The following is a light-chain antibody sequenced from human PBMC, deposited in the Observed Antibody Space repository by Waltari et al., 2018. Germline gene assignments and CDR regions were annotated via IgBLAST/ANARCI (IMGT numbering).Light chain of an antibody. CDR1: SSDIGPYNY. J-gene: IGLJ2*01. V-gene: IGLV2-14*03. CDR3: NSYLTSTSSVI. Sequence: QSALSQPASVSASPGQSITISCTETSSDIGPYNYVSWYQQHPGKAPKLVIYDVSQRPSWVSNRFSCSKSGNTASLTISGLQAEDEADYYCNSYLTSTSSVIFGGGTKLTVL. CDR2: DVS.